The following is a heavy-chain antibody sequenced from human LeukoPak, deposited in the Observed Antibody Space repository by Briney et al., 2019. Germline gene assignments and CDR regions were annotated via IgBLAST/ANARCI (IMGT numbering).Heavy chain of an antibody. V-gene: IGHV3-7*01. D-gene: IGHD6-13*01. CDR1: GFTFSDAW. J-gene: IGHJ4*02. Sequence: PGGSLRLSCAASGFTFSDAWMSWVRQAPGKGLEWVANIKQDGSEKYYVDSVKGRFTISRDNAKNSLYLQMNSLRAEDAAVYYCARFQQLDYWGQGTLVTVSS. CDR3: ARFQQLDY. CDR2: IKQDGSEK.